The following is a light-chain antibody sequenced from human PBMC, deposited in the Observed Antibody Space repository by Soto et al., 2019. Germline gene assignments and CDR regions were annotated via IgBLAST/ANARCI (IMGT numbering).Light chain of an antibody. CDR3: QQRRLSIT. Sequence: EIVLTQSPATLSLSPGQSATLSCRASQSVGDDLAWYQQKPGQAPRLLIYDVSNRATGIPARFSGSGSGTDFTLTISSVEPEEFAVYYCQQRRLSITFGQGTRLAIK. J-gene: IGKJ5*01. CDR1: QSVGDD. CDR2: DVS. V-gene: IGKV3-11*01.